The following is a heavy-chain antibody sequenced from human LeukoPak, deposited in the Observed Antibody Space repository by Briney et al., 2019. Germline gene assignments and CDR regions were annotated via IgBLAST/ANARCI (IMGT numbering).Heavy chain of an antibody. CDR2: ISSSGSTI. Sequence: GGSLRLSCAASEFTFSSYEMNWVRQAPGKGLEWVSYISSSGSTIYYADSVKGRFTIFRDNAKNTLYLQMNSLRGEDTAVYYCGREIQAPGKTLEYWGQGTLVTVSS. CDR1: EFTFSSYE. V-gene: IGHV3-48*03. CDR3: GREIQAPGKTLEY. J-gene: IGHJ4*02.